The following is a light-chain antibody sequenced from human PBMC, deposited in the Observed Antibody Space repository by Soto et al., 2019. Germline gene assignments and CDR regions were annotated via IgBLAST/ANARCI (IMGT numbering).Light chain of an antibody. J-gene: IGKJ1*01. CDR3: HQHNNWWT. CDR2: GAS. Sequence: SPAAVSVKKRERAALSFRASQSVSSNLAWYQQKPGQAPRLLIYGASTRAAGIPARFSGSGSGTDFTLTITSLQSEDFRVYYCHQHNNWWTFGQRTKVDI. V-gene: IGKV3-15*01. CDR1: QSVSSN.